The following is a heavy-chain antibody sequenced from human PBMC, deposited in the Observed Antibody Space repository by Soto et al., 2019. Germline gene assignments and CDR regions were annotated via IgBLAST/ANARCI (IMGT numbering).Heavy chain of an antibody. J-gene: IGHJ4*02. Sequence: PSETLSLTCTVSGGSISSYYWSWIRQPPGKGLEWIGYIYYGGSTNYNPSLKSRVTISVDTSKNQFSLKLSSVTAADTAVYYCARKLGRWFDYWGPGTLVTVSS. CDR3: ARKLGRWFDY. CDR1: GGSISSYY. D-gene: IGHD2-15*01. V-gene: IGHV4-59*01. CDR2: IYYGGST.